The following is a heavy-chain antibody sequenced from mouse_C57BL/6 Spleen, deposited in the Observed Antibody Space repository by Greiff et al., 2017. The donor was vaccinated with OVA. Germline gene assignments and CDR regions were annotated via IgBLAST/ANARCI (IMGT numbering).Heavy chain of an antibody. CDR3: ARSDYSTAWFAY. CDR1: GYTFTSYG. CDR2: IYPRSGNT. D-gene: IGHD2-5*01. Sequence: LVESGAELARPGASVKLSCKASGYTFTSYGISWVKQRTGQGLEWIGEIYPRSGNTYYNEKFKGKATLTADKSSSTAYMELRSLTSEDSAVYFCARSDYSTAWFAYWGQGTLVTVSA. J-gene: IGHJ3*01. V-gene: IGHV1-81*01.